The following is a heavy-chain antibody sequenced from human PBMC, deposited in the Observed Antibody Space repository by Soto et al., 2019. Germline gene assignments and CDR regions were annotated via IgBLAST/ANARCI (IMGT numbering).Heavy chain of an antibody. CDR1: GFTVSSNY. CDR2: IYSGGST. V-gene: IGHV3-53*01. CDR3: ARDRRRGDYYGSGSYLWYYYYGMDV. Sequence: PGGSLRLSCAASGFTVSSNYMSWVRQAPGKGPEWVSVIYSGGSTYYADSVKGRFTISRDNSKNTLYLQMNSLRAEDTAVYYCARDRRRGDYYGSGSYLWYYYYGMDVWGQGTTVTVSS. D-gene: IGHD3-10*01. J-gene: IGHJ6*02.